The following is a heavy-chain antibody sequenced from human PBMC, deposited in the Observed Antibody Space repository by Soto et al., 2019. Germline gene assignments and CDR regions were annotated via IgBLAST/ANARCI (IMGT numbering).Heavy chain of an antibody. CDR3: GRAKRERETVVVYYYYYGMDF. J-gene: IGHJ6*02. Sequence: EVQLVESGGGLVQPGGSLRLSCAASGFTFSSYSMNWVRQAPGKGLEWVSYISSSSSTIYYADSVKGRFTISRDNAKNSLYLQINSRRDEDTAVYYWGRAKRERETVVVYYYYYGMDFWGQGTTVTVSS. CDR2: ISSSSSTI. V-gene: IGHV3-48*02. D-gene: IGHD2-15*01. CDR1: GFTFSSYS.